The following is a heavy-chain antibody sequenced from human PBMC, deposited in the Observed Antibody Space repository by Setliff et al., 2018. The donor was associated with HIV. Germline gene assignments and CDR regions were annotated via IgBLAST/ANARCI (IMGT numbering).Heavy chain of an antibody. CDR3: ASRDTSRYFDDY. V-gene: IGHV4-34*01. J-gene: IGHJ4*02. D-gene: IGHD3-22*01. CDR1: GGSFSGYY. CDR2: INHRGTT. Sequence: SETLSLTCGVYGGSFSGYYWTWIRQPPGKGLEWIGEINHRGTTNSNPSLKRRVTISVDTSKSQFSLRLSSVTAADTAVYYCASRDTSRYFDDYWGQGTLVTVSS.